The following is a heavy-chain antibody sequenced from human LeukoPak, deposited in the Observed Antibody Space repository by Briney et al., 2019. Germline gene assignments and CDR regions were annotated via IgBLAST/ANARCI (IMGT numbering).Heavy chain of an antibody. CDR2: IYYSGST. V-gene: IGHV4-39*07. CDR3: AREIAYCGADCPPHSDY. J-gene: IGHJ4*02. Sequence: SETLSLTCTVSGGSISSSSYYWGWIRQTPGKGLEWIGSIYYSGSTFYSPSLKSRVTISVDTTKNQFSLKLSSVTAADTAVYYCAREIAYCGADCPPHSDYWGQGTLVTVSS. D-gene: IGHD2-21*02. CDR1: GGSISSSSYY.